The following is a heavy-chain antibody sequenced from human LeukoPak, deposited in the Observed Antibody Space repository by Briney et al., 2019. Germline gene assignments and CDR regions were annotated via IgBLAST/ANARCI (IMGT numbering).Heavy chain of an antibody. CDR3: ARGSACDY. D-gene: IGHD2-15*01. CDR2: ISGSGGST. J-gene: IGHJ4*02. Sequence: GGSLRLSCAVSGFTFSSYVMSWVRQAPGKGLEWVSAISGSGGSTYYADSVKGRFTISRDNSKNSLYLQMNSLRAEDTALYYCARGSACDYWGQGTLVTVSS. CDR1: GFTFSSYV. V-gene: IGHV3-23*01.